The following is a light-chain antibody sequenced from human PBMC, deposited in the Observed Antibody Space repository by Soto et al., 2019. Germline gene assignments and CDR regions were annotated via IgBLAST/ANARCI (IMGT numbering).Light chain of an antibody. CDR3: HHSATSPWT. J-gene: IGKJ1*01. V-gene: IGKV3-20*01. Sequence: VLRQSPGTLSLSPGAMATLCCRAIQSISSRYVAWYQQKPCQAPRLLIYGASNRATGVPDRVSGSGSGTDFTLTISRLEPGDFAVYFCHHSATSPWTFGPGTKVDVK. CDR1: QSISSRY. CDR2: GAS.